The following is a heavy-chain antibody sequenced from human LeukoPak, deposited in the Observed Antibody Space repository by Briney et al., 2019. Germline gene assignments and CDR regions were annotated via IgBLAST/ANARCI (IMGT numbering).Heavy chain of an antibody. CDR3: ARDLDSSGYFMTR. Sequence: ASVKVSCKASGYTFTGYYMHWVRQAPGQGPEWMGWINPNSGGTNHAQKFQGRVTMTRDTSISTAYMELSRLRSDDTAVYYCARDLDSSGYFMTRWGQGTLVTVSS. V-gene: IGHV1-2*02. CDR2: INPNSGGT. J-gene: IGHJ4*02. CDR1: GYTFTGYY. D-gene: IGHD3-22*01.